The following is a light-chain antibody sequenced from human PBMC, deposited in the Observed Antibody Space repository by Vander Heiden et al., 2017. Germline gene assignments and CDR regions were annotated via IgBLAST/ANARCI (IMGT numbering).Light chain of an antibody. Sequence: EIVLTQSPGTLSLSPGERATLSCRASQSVSSSYLAWYQQKPGHAPRLLIYGASIRATGIPDRFSGSGSGTEFTLTISRLEPEDFAVYYCQQYGSSPLTFGGGTKVEIK. CDR2: GAS. CDR1: QSVSSSY. J-gene: IGKJ4*01. V-gene: IGKV3-20*01. CDR3: QQYGSSPLT.